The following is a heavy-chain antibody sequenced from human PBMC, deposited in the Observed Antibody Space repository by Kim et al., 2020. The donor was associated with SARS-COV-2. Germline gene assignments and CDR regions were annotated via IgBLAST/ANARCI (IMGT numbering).Heavy chain of an antibody. J-gene: IGHJ4*02. D-gene: IGHD1-26*01. CDR2: ISGSGGST. Sequence: GGSLRLSCAASGFSFSSYAMSWVRQAPGKGLEWVSAISGSGGSTYYADSVKGRFTISRDNSKNTLYLQMNSLRAEDTAVYYCAKVFRVGATHPYFDYWGQGTLVTVSS. V-gene: IGHV3-23*01. CDR3: AKVFRVGATHPYFDY. CDR1: GFSFSSYA.